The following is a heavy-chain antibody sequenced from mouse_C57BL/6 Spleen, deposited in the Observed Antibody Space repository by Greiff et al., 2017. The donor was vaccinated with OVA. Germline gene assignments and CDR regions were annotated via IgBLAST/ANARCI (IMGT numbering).Heavy chain of an antibody. J-gene: IGHJ3*01. V-gene: IGHV2-2*01. CDR2: IWSGGST. Sequence: QVQLQQSGPGLVQPSQSLSITCTVSGFSLTSYGVHWVRQSPGKGLEWLGVIWSGGSTDYNAAFISRLGISKDKSKVQVFFKMNCLQADDTAIYYCASSNLEGFAYWGQGTLVTVSA. CDR3: ASSNLEGFAY. CDR1: GFSLTSYG. D-gene: IGHD2-5*01.